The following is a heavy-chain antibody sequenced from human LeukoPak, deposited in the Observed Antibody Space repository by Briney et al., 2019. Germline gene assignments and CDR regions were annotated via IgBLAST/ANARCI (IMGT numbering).Heavy chain of an antibody. CDR2: IWYDGSNK. J-gene: IGHJ4*02. V-gene: IGHV3-33*06. CDR1: GFTFSSYG. CDR3: AKDGTGAYFDY. Sequence: GGSLRLSCAASGFTFSSYGMHLVRQAPGKGLEWVAVIWYDGSNKYYADSVKGRFTISRDNSKNTLYLQMNSLRAEDTAVYYCAKDGTGAYFDYWGQGTLVTVSS. D-gene: IGHD7-27*01.